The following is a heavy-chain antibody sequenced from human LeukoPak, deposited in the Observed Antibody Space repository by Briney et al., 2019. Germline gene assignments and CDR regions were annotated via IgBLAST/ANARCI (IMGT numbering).Heavy chain of an antibody. J-gene: IGHJ4*02. V-gene: IGHV3-30-3*01. Sequence: GRSLRLSCAASGFTFSSYAMHWVRQAPGKGLEWVAVISYDGSNKYYADSVKGRFTISRDNSKNTLYLQMNSLRAEDTAVYYCARDRKGIIRYYFDYWGQGTLVTVS. CDR3: ARDRKGIIRYYFDY. CDR2: ISYDGSNK. D-gene: IGHD3-10*01. CDR1: GFTFSSYA.